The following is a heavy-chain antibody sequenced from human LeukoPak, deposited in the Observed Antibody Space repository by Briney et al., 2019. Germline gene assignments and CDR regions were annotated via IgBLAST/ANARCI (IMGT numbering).Heavy chain of an antibody. CDR1: GFTFSDTW. D-gene: IGHD3-3*01. CDR3: ARDSPYLEWYLDY. Sequence: GGSLRLSCAASGFTFSDTWMHWVRQAPGEGLVWVSRIRSDGSDTRYAESVKGRFTISRDNAKNTLYLQMNSLRAEDTAVYYCARDSPYLEWYLDYWGQGTLVTVSS. CDR2: IRSDGSDT. V-gene: IGHV3-74*01. J-gene: IGHJ4*02.